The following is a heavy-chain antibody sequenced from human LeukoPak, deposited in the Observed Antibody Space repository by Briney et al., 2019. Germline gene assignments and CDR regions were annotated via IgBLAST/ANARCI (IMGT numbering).Heavy chain of an antibody. Sequence: GGSLRLSCAASGFTFSSYGMHWVRQAPGKGLEWVAFIRYDGSNKQYADSVKGRFTISRDNSKDTLYLQMDSLRAEDTATYYCAKGESFAFAMWGQGTMVTVSS. J-gene: IGHJ3*02. V-gene: IGHV3-30*02. CDR2: IRYDGSNK. CDR3: AKGESFAFAM. CDR1: GFTFSSYG.